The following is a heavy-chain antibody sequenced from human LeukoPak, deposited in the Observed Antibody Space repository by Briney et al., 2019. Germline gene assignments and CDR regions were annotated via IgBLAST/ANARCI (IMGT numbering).Heavy chain of an antibody. V-gene: IGHV3-23*01. Sequence: PGGSLRLSCAASGFTFSSYGMSWVRQAPGKGLEWVSAISGSGGSTYYADSVKGRFTISRDNCKNTLYLQMNSLRAEDTAVYYCAKSVRRSITMIVVVITEFDYWGQGTLVTVSS. D-gene: IGHD3-22*01. CDR1: GFTFSSYG. CDR2: ISGSGGST. J-gene: IGHJ4*02. CDR3: AKSVRRSITMIVVVITEFDY.